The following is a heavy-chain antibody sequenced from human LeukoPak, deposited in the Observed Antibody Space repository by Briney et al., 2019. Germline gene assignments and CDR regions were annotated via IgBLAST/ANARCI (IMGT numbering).Heavy chain of an antibody. D-gene: IGHD3-10*01. J-gene: IGHJ4*02. V-gene: IGHV1-2*02. Sequence: ASVKVSCKASGYTFTGYYMHWVRQAPGQGLEWMGWINPNSGGTNYAQKFQGRVTMTRDTSISTAYMELSRLRSDDTAVYYCARDPMVRGVIMLSKYYFDYWGQRTLVTVSS. CDR3: ARDPMVRGVIMLSKYYFDY. CDR1: GYTFTGYY. CDR2: INPNSGGT.